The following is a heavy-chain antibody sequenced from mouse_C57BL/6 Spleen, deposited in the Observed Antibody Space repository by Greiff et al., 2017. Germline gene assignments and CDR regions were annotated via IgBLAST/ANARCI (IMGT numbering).Heavy chain of an antibody. CDR3: AREEFITTVVGQWYFDV. D-gene: IGHD1-1*01. CDR1: GYTFTGYW. J-gene: IGHJ1*03. V-gene: IGHV1-9*01. CDR2: ILPGSGST. Sequence: VQLQQSGAELMKPGASVKLSCKASGYTFTGYWIEWVKQRPGHGLEWIGEILPGSGSTNYNEKFKGKATFTADTSSNTAYMQLSSLTTEDSAIYYCAREEFITTVVGQWYFDVWGTGTTVTVSS.